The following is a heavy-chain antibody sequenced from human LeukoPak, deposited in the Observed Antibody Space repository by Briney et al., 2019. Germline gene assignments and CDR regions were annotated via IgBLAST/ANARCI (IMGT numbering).Heavy chain of an antibody. D-gene: IGHD3-10*01. CDR3: AKDHRAYGSGSYYDY. J-gene: IGHJ4*02. CDR2: ISGSGGST. CDR1: GFTFSSYA. V-gene: IGHV3-23*01. Sequence: GGSLRLSCAASGFTFSSYAMSWVRQAPGKGLEWVSAISGSGGSTYYADSVKGRSTISRDNSKNTLYLQMNSLRAEDTAVYYCAKDHRAYGSGSYYDYWGQGTLVTVSS.